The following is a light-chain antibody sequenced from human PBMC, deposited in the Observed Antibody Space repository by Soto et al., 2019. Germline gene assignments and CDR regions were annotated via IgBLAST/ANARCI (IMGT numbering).Light chain of an antibody. CDR2: EVS. CDR3: MQTTQFPLT. V-gene: IGKV2-24*01. J-gene: IGKJ4*01. CDR1: QSLVHSDGNTY. Sequence: DIVLTQTPLSSPVTLGQPASISCRSSQSLVHSDGNTYLNWLQQRPGQPPRLLIYEVSNRFSGVPDRLSGSGAVTDFTREISRVEAEDVGVYYCMQTTQFPLTFGGGTKVEIK.